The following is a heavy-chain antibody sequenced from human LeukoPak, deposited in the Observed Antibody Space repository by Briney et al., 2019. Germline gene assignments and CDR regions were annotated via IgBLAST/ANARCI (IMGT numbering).Heavy chain of an antibody. CDR2: IYPGDSDT. V-gene: IGHV5-51*03. CDR1: GYSFTSYW. D-gene: IGHD2-2*01. CDR3: AVQYCSSTSCYSGFDP. Sequence: PGESLKISCKGSGYSFTSYWIGWVRQMPGKGLEWMGIIYPGDSDTRYSPSFQGQVTISADKSSSTAYLQWSSLKASDTAMYYCAVQYCSSTSCYSGFDPWGQGTLVTVSS. J-gene: IGHJ5*02.